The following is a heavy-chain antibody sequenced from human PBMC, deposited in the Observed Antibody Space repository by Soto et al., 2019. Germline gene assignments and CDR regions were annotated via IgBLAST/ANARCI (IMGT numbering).Heavy chain of an antibody. D-gene: IGHD3-22*01. Sequence: SVTLSLTYTGSGGYISSYYWSGIRQPPGKGLEWIGYIYYSGSTNYNPSLKSRVTISVDTSKNQFPLKLSSVTAADPAVFYCARVSVPFDSSGYPLDYRGQGTLATVLS. J-gene: IGHJ4*02. CDR1: GGYISSYY. CDR3: ARVSVPFDSSGYPLDY. CDR2: IYYSGST. V-gene: IGHV4-59*12.